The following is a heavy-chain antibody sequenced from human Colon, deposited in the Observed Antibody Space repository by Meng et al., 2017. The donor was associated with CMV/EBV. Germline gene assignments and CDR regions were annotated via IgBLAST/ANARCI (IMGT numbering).Heavy chain of an antibody. D-gene: IGHD2-8*02. CDR2: IDETGTVT. CDR3: YWSRSTHPIDY. J-gene: IGHJ2*01. CDR1: GFSFSSNA. Sequence: EVEVLGAGAGLVLVGGAVSLSLSSSGFSFSSNAMTWVWQRQGKGLGWVSVIDETGTVTHYTDSVTGRCTITRDKYKYTITLYMQRLSPDDTAAYDCYWSRSTHPIDYWGRGTLVTVSS. V-gene: IGHV3-23*01.